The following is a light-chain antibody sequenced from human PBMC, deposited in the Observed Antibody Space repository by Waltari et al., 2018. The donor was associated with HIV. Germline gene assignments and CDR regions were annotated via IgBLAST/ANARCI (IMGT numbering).Light chain of an antibody. Sequence: EIVLTQSPGTLSLSPGERAALSCRASQSVNSSFLAWYQQKPGQAPRLLIYGASGRATGIPDRFSGSGSGTDFILTIRRLEPEDFAVYYCQQYGSSGLTFGGGTKVEIK. J-gene: IGKJ4*01. V-gene: IGKV3-20*01. CDR2: GAS. CDR1: QSVNSSF. CDR3: QQYGSSGLT.